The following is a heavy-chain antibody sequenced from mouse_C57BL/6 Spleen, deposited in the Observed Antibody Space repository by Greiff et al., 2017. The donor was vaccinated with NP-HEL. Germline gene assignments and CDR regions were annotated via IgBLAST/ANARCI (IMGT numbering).Heavy chain of an antibody. CDR1: GFTFSSYT. V-gene: IGHV5-9*01. CDR2: ISGGGGNT. D-gene: IGHD2-4*01. CDR3: ERLIDCDYDGTAYFDY. Sequence: EVRLVESGGGLVKPGGSLKLSCAASGFTFSSYTMSWVRQTPEKRLEWVATISGGGGNTYYPDSVKGRFTISRDNAKNTLYLQMSSLRSEDTALYYCERLIDCDYDGTAYFDYWGQGTTLTVSS. J-gene: IGHJ2*01.